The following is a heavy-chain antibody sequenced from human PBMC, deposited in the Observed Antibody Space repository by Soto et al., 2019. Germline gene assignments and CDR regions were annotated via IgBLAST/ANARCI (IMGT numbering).Heavy chain of an antibody. J-gene: IGHJ3*02. CDR3: TXERCTGTNCYVKNAFDS. Sequence: PGGSLRLSCAASGFTFNDAWMTWVRQAPGKGLEWVGRIKTKTDGGTTDYAAPVKGRFTISRDDSKNTVYMQMNRLKIEDTGVYYCTXERCTGTNCYVKNAFDSWGQGTMVTVSS. D-gene: IGHD2-2*01. V-gene: IGHV3-15*01. CDR1: GFTFNDAW. CDR2: IKTKTDGGTT.